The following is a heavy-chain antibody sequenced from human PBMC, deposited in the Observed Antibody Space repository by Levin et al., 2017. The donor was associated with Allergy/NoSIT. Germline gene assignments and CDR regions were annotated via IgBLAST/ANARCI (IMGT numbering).Heavy chain of an antibody. CDR1: GGSITNYY. D-gene: IGHD5-24*01. V-gene: IGHV4-59*01. Sequence: SQTLSLTCSVSGGSITNYYWSWIRQSPGKGLEWIGYIYHGGSTNYNPSLKSRLTISLDTSKNQFSLRLTSVTPADTAVYYCTRDDRDGYDFWGQGILVTVAS. CDR2: IYHGGST. CDR3: TRDDRDGYDF. J-gene: IGHJ4*02.